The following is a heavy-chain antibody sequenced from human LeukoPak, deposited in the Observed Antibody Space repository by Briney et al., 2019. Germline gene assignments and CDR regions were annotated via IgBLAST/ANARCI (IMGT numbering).Heavy chain of an antibody. D-gene: IGHD5-24*01. Sequence: GGSLRLSCAVSGFTFSRHAMSWVRQAPGKGLEWVSTTGLNSVNTLCAESVQGRFTISRDNSKNTLDLQMDKLTVDDTAVYYCAKGDDIGKHPTRAYYFDNWGQGTLVTVSS. CDR1: GFTFSRHA. CDR3: AKGDDIGKHPTRAYYFDN. J-gene: IGHJ4*02. V-gene: IGHV3-23*01. CDR2: TGLNSVNT.